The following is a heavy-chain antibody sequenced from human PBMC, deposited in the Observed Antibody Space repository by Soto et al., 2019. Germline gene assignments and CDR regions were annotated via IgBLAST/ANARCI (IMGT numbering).Heavy chain of an antibody. J-gene: IGHJ4*02. D-gene: IGHD5-12*01. CDR1: GGSFSGYF. Sequence: SETLSLTCAVYGGSFSGYFWSWIRQPPGKGLKWIGEINHSGSTNYNPPLKSRVTISIDTSKNQFSLKLRSVTAADTAVYYCSRSATGYYFDYWGQGTLVTVSS. CDR3: SRSATGYYFDY. V-gene: IGHV4-34*01. CDR2: INHSGST.